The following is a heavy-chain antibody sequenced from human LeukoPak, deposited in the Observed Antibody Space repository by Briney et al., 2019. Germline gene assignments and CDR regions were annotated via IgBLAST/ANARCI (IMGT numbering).Heavy chain of an antibody. J-gene: IGHJ5*02. D-gene: IGHD3-10*01. Sequence: SETLSLTCTVSGGSISSGEYYWSWIRQPPGKGLEWIGYIYKSGSTSFNPSLKSRLTTSVDTSKNQFSLKLSSVTAADTALYYCARGLYSYDSGSYVWFDPWGQGTLVTVSS. CDR1: GGSISSGEYY. CDR3: ARGLYSYDSGSYVWFDP. V-gene: IGHV4-30-4*01. CDR2: IYKSGST.